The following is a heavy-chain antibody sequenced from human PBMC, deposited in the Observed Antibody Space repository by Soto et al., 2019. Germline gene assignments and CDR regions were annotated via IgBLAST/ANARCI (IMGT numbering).Heavy chain of an antibody. D-gene: IGHD5-18*01. CDR3: ASLDTARVETAGY. CDR1: GFTFSSYS. Sequence: GVSLRLSCAASGFTFSSYSMNWVRQAPGKGLEWVSYIKQGGTETYYVDSVKGRFTISKDHAKNSLYLQMNSLRVEDTALYYCASLDTARVETAGYWGQGTRVTVSS. J-gene: IGHJ4*02. CDR2: IKQGGTET. V-gene: IGHV3-7*01.